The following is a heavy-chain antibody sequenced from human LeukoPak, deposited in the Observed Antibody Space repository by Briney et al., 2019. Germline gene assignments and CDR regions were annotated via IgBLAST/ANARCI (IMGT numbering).Heavy chain of an antibody. Sequence: SETLSLTCAPSGSSISENDYNWGWIRQSPGQGLEWIGSVYSSGNTFYNPSLKSRVAMSVDTSKNHFSLDLASVTASDTAVYYYDSGPNLVFVMVPVQSYFAIWGQGTPVTVSS. J-gene: IGHJ1*01. D-gene: IGHD2-21*01. CDR1: GSSISENDYN. CDR2: VYSSGNT. V-gene: IGHV4-39*02. CDR3: DSGPNLVFVMVPVQSYFAI.